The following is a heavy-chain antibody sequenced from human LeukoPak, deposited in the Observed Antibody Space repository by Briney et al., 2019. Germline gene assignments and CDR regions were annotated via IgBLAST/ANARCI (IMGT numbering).Heavy chain of an antibody. CDR1: GFTFSSYA. CDR2: ISYDGSNK. V-gene: IGHV3-30*04. D-gene: IGHD6-13*01. J-gene: IGHJ4*02. Sequence: SGRSLRLSCAASGFTFSSYAMHWVRQAPGKGLEWVAVISYDGSNKYYADSVKGRFTISRDNSKNTLYLQMNSLRAEDTAVYYCARDQWYSSSWLDYWGQGTLVTVSS. CDR3: ARDQWYSSSWLDY.